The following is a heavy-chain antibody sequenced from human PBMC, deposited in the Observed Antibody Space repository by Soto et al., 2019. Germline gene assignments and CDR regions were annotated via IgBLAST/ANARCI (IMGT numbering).Heavy chain of an antibody. CDR2: SIPLFGTA. Sequence: QVQLVQSGAEVKQPGSSVEVSCKTSGGTFSTYAIYWVRQAPGQGLEWMGASIPLFGTADYAQKFQGRVTITADESTSTAYMELSSLRSEDTAVYYCARPKGSYSSGYYYFDYWGQGTLVTVSS. D-gene: IGHD6-19*01. V-gene: IGHV1-69*01. CDR1: GGTFSTYA. J-gene: IGHJ4*02. CDR3: ARPKGSYSSGYYYFDY.